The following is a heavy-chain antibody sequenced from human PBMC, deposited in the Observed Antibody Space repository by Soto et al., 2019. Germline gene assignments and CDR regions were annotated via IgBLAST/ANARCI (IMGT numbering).Heavy chain of an antibody. D-gene: IGHD2-2*02. V-gene: IGHV4-59*01. CDR3: ARDHLYNYYGMDV. Sequence: QVQLQESGPGLVKPSETLSLTCTVSGGSISSYYWSWIRQPPGKGLEWLGYIYYSGRTNYNPSLKSRVTISVDTSKNQFSLKLSSVTAADTAVYYCARDHLYNYYGMDVWGQGTTVTVSS. J-gene: IGHJ6*02. CDR1: GGSISSYY. CDR2: IYYSGRT.